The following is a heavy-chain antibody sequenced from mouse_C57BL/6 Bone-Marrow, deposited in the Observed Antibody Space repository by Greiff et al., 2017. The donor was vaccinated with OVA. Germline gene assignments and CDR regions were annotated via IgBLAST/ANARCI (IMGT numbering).Heavy chain of an antibody. CDR3: TTIYYDYGMDY. Sequence: VQLQQSGAELVRPGASVKLSCTASGFNIKDYYMHWVKQRPEQGLEWIGRIDPEDGDTESAPKFPGKATMTADTSSNTAYLQLSSLTSEDAAVYYCTTIYYDYGMDYWGQGTSVTVSS. CDR2: IDPEDGDT. V-gene: IGHV14-1*01. CDR1: GFNIKDYY. D-gene: IGHD2-4*01. J-gene: IGHJ4*01.